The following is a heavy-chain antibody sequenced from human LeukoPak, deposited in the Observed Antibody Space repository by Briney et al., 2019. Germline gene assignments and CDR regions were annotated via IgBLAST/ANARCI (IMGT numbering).Heavy chain of an antibody. J-gene: IGHJ3*01. D-gene: IGHD6-6*01. CDR1: GCSLSTGGGG. CDR3: AHMVVYSSSYDAFDV. CDR2: SYWDEDK. Sequence: SXPTLVKPPQTLTLTCTFSGCSLSTGGGGVGWIRQPPGKALEWLSLSYWDEDKRYRTSLKSRRTITEETSKNQVVLTMTNMDPVDTATYYCAHMVVYSSSYDAFDVWGQGTMVTVSS. V-gene: IGHV2-5*02.